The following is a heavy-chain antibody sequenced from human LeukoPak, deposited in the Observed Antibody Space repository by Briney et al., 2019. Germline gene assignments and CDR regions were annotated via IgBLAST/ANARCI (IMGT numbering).Heavy chain of an antibody. J-gene: IGHJ5*02. D-gene: IGHD2-21*01. V-gene: IGHV3-21*01. CDR1: GGSIRNSNYY. CDR3: ARFVVP. Sequence: ETLSLTCTVSGGSIRNSNYYWGWIRQPPGKGLEWVSSISSSSSYIYYADSVKGRFTISRDNAKNSLYLQMNSLRAEDTAVYYCARFVVPWGQGTLVTVSS. CDR2: ISSSSSYI.